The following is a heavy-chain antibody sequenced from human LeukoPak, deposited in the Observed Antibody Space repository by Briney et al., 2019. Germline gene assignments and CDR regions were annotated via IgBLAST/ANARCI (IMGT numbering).Heavy chain of an antibody. CDR2: IYTSGST. CDR3: ARDIRYFDWLPPYYFDY. CDR1: GGSLSSYY. J-gene: IGHJ4*02. V-gene: IGHV4-4*07. D-gene: IGHD3-9*01. Sequence: SETLSLTCTVSGGSLSSYYWSWIRQPAGKGLEWIGRIYTSGSTNYNPSLTSRVTMSVDTSKNQFSLKLSSVTAADTAVYYCARDIRYFDWLPPYYFDYWGQGTLVTVSS.